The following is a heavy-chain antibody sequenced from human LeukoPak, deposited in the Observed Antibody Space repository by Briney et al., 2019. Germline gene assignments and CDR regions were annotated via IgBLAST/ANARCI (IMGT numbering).Heavy chain of an antibody. Sequence: GGSLRLACAVSGITLSNYGMSWVRQAPGKGLEWDAGISGSGGSTNYADSVKGRFTISRDNPKNTLYLQMNSLRAEDTAVYFCAKRGVVIRVILVGFHREACYFDYWGQGTLVTVSS. CDR3: AKRGVVIRVILVGFHREACYFDY. D-gene: IGHD3-22*01. CDR2: ISGSGGST. CDR1: GITLSNYG. J-gene: IGHJ4*02. V-gene: IGHV3-23*01.